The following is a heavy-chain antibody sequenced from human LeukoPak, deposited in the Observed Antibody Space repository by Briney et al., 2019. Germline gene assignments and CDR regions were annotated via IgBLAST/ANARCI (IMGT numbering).Heavy chain of an antibody. J-gene: IGHJ4*02. CDR1: GASISPYY. CDR3: ARFGYYGFDY. V-gene: IGHV4-59*01. CDR2: IYYSGST. Sequence: SETLSLTCTVSGASISPYYWSWIRQSPGQGLEWIGYIYYSGSTSYNPSLKSRVTMSVDTSENHFSLKLSPVTAGDTAVYYCARFGYYGFDYWGQGALVTVSS. D-gene: IGHD3-10*01.